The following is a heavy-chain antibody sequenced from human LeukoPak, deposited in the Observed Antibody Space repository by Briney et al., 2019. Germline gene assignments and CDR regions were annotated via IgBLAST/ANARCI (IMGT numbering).Heavy chain of an antibody. V-gene: IGHV3-23*01. Sequence: GGSLRLSCAASGFTFSSYAMSWVRQAPGKGLEWVSAISGSGGSTYYADSVKGRFTISRDNSKNTLYLQMNSLRAEDTAVYYCAKDILRYYYDSSGYSDCWGQGTLVTVSS. J-gene: IGHJ4*02. CDR1: GFTFSSYA. CDR3: AKDILRYYYDSSGYSDC. D-gene: IGHD3-22*01. CDR2: ISGSGGST.